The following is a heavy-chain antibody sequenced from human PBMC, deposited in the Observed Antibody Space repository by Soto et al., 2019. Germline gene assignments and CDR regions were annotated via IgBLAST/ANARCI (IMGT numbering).Heavy chain of an antibody. V-gene: IGHV4-31*03. CDR3: ASYSSPDGDY. CDR1: GASISSGGYY. J-gene: IGHJ4*02. Sequence: SETLSLTCTVSGASISSGGYYWSWIRQLPGKGLEWIGYIYNIGNSGTAYYNPSLESRLTISIDTSKNQFSLNLTSVTAADTGVYYWASYSSPDGDYWGQGTLVTVSS. D-gene: IGHD5-18*01. CDR2: IYNIGNSGTA.